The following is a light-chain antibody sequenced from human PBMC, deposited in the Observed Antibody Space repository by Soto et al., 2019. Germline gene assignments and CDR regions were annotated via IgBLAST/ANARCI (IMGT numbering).Light chain of an antibody. V-gene: IGKV3-15*01. CDR3: QQYHSYWT. CDR1: QSVSSN. CDR2: GAS. Sequence: EIVMTQSPATLSVSPGQRATLSCRASQSVSSNLAWYQQKPGQAPRLLIYGASTRVTGIPARFSGSGSGTEFTLTISSLQTDDFSTYYCQQYHSYWTFGQGTKV. J-gene: IGKJ1*01.